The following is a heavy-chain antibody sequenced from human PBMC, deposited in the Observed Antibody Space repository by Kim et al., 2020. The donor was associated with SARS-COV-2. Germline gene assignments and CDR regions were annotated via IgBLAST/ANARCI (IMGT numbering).Heavy chain of an antibody. CDR1: GYTFTSYY. Sequence: ASVKVSCKASGYTFTSYYMHWVRQAPGQGLEWMGIINPSGGSTSYAQKFQGRVTMTRDTSTSTVYMELSSLRSEDTAVYYCAREGGIVGATYGVFTGFDPWGQGTLVTVSS. CDR2: INPSGGST. V-gene: IGHV1-46*01. CDR3: AREGGIVGATYGVFTGFDP. D-gene: IGHD1-26*01. J-gene: IGHJ5*02.